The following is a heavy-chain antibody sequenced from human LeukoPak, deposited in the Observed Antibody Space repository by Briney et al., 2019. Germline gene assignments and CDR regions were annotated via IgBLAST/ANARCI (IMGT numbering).Heavy chain of an antibody. CDR2: IYYSGSP. CDR1: GGSISSSSYY. D-gene: IGHD3-22*01. CDR3: ARESSGYFDAFDI. V-gene: IGHV4-39*01. J-gene: IGHJ3*02. Sequence: SETLSPTCAVSGGSISSSSYYWGWIRQPPGKGLEWIGTIYYSGSPYYNPSLKSRVTISVDMSKNQFSLKLSSVTATDTAVYYCARESSGYFDAFDIWGQGTMVTVSS.